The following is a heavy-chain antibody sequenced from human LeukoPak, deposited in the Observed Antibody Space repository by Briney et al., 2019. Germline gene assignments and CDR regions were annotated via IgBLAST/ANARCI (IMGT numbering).Heavy chain of an antibody. V-gene: IGHV4-38-2*02. CDR1: GYPISSGYY. Sequence: SETLSLTCTVSGYPISSGYYWGWIRQPPGKGLEWIGYIYYSGSTNYNPSLKSRVTISVDTSKNQFSLKLSSVTAADTAVYYCASTITVTTDYWGQGTLVTASS. CDR2: IYYSGST. J-gene: IGHJ4*02. D-gene: IGHD4-17*01. CDR3: ASTITVTTDY.